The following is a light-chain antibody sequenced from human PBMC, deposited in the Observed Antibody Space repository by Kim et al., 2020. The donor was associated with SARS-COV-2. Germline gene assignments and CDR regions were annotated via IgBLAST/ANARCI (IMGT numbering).Light chain of an antibody. V-gene: IGLV2-8*01. J-gene: IGLJ3*02. CDR3: SSFAGSNNL. Sequence: PGQSYTISCTGPSRDVGGYNYVSWYQHHPAKAPKLMIYEVNKRPSGVPDRFSGSKSGNTASLTVSGLQAEDEADYYCSSFAGSNNLFGGGTQLTV. CDR2: EVN. CDR1: SRDVGGYNY.